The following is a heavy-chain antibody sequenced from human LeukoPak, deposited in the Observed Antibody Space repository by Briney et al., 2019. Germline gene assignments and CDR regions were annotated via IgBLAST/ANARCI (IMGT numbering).Heavy chain of an antibody. D-gene: IGHD4-17*01. CDR1: GFTFSRYW. CDR3: ARGRTVTTHFFDY. Sequence: GGSLRLSCAASGFTFSRYWVHWVRQAPGKGLVWVSRISIDESTTTYADSVKGRFTISRDNAKNTLYLQMNSLRAEDTAVYYCARGRTVTTHFFDYWSQGTLVTVSS. V-gene: IGHV3-74*01. J-gene: IGHJ4*02. CDR2: ISIDESTT.